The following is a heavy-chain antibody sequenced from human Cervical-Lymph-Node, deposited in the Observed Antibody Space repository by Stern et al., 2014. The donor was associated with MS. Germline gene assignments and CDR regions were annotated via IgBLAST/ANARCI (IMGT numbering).Heavy chain of an antibody. CDR3: ATANTMYYYASRYYGMDV. V-gene: IGHV5-51*01. J-gene: IGHJ6*02. CDR2: VYPGDSDP. Sequence: VQLVESGAEVKKPGESLKISCKGSGYDYSHYWIAWVRQTPGKGLEWMGTVYPGDSDPRYSPSFQGQLIISADKSISTAYLQGSSLRATDTAIYYCATANTMYYYASRYYGMDVWGQGTTVIVSS. CDR1: GYDYSHYW. D-gene: IGHD3-10*01.